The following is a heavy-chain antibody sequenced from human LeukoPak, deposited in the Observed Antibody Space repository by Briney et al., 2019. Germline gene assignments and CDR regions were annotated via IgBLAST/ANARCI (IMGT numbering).Heavy chain of an antibody. CDR3: ARDLGYCTSITCYGPGGSFDM. D-gene: IGHD2-2*01. V-gene: IGHV3-66*01. Sequence: GGSLRLSCAASGLTVSSNYMSWVRQAPGKGLEWVSVIYTGGTTYYAGSVKARFTFSRDNSKNTLYLQMNSLRAEDTAVYYCARDLGYCTSITCYGPGGSFDMWGRGTMVTVSS. CDR2: IYTGGTT. CDR1: GLTVSSNY. J-gene: IGHJ3*02.